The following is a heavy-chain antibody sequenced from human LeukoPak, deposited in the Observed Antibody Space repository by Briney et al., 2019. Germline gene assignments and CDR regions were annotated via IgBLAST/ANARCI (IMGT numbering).Heavy chain of an antibody. CDR1: GDSVSSNTAA. J-gene: IGHJ5*02. Sequence: SQTLSLTCAISGDSVSSNTAAWNWIRQSPSRGFEWLGRTYYRSTWYNDYAVSVRSRISIIPDTSKNHFSLQLNSVTPEDTAVYSCARGADGVSSNSRGWFDPWGQGTLVTVSS. V-gene: IGHV6-1*01. CDR3: ARGADGVSSNSRGWFDP. D-gene: IGHD2-15*01. CDR2: TYYRSTWYN.